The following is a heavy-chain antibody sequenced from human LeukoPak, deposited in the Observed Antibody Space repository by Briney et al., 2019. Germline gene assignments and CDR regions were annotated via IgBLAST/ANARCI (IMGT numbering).Heavy chain of an antibody. CDR3: ARLQRITMAGPDYWYFDL. Sequence: SETLSLTCTVSGDSINSYYWSWIRQPPEKGLEWIGYIYYSGTTSYNPSLKGRVTISVDTSKTQFSLKMNSVTAADTAVYYCARLQRITMAGPDYWYFDLWGRGTLATVSS. D-gene: IGHD3-10*01. CDR2: IYYSGTT. V-gene: IGHV4-59*01. CDR1: GDSINSYY. J-gene: IGHJ2*01.